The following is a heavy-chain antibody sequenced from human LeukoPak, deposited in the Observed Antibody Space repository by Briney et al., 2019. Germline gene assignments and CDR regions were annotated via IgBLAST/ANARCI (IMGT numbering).Heavy chain of an antibody. CDR2: IYPGDSDT. Sequence: GESLKISCKGSGYSFTSYWIGWVRQMPGKGLEWMGIIYPGDSDTRYSPSFQGLVTISADKSISTAYLQWSSLKASDTAMYYCARQDCSSTSCYNAFDIWGQGTMVTVSS. J-gene: IGHJ3*02. V-gene: IGHV5-51*01. CDR1: GYSFTSYW. D-gene: IGHD2-2*01. CDR3: ARQDCSSTSCYNAFDI.